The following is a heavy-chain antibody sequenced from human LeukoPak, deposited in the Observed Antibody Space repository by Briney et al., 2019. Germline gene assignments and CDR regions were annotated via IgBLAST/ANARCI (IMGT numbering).Heavy chain of an antibody. D-gene: IGHD6-25*01. V-gene: IGHV3-13*01. CDR2: IGIPGDT. J-gene: IGHJ3*02. CDR3: ARAHVAAGLAFDI. Sequence: PGGSLRLSCAASGFTFSGYDMHWVRQPTGKGLEWVSGIGIPGDTYYPGSVKGRFTISRENAKNSFYLQMNSLRVEDTAVYYCARAHVAAGLAFDIWGQGTLVTVSS. CDR1: GFTFSGYD.